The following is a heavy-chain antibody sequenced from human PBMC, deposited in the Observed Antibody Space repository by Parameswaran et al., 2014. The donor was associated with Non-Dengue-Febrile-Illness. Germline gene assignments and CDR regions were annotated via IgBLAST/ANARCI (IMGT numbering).Heavy chain of an antibody. CDR2: SIIVGAP. Sequence: WIRQPPGRGWSGLGVSIIVGAPTTTRPSKSRVTISVDTSKNQFSLKLSSVTAADTAVYYCARGLLEWLLNPPPPTNWGQGTLVTVSS. CDR3: ARGLLEWLLNPPPPTN. D-gene: IGHD3-3*01. J-gene: IGHJ4*02. V-gene: IGHV4-39*01.